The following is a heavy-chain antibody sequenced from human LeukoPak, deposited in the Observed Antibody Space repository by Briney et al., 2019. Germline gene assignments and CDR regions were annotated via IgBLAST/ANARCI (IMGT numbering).Heavy chain of an antibody. Sequence: SETLSLTCAVYGGSFSPYYWSWIRQPPEKGLEWIGEINHSGSTNYNPSLKSRVTISVDTSKIQFSLKLSSVTAADTAVYYCARGGLYCGGDCYVDHWGQGSLVTVSS. CDR2: INHSGST. CDR1: GGSFSPYY. D-gene: IGHD2-21*02. V-gene: IGHV4-34*01. J-gene: IGHJ4*02. CDR3: ARGGLYCGGDCYVDH.